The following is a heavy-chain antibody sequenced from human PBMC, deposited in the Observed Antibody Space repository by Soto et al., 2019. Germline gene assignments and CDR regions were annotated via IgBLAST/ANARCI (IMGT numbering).Heavy chain of an antibody. CDR1: GFTFSSYA. V-gene: IGHV3-23*01. Sequence: GGSLRLSCAASGFTFSSYAMSWVRQAPGKGLEWVSAISGSGGSTYYADSVKGRFTISRDNSKNTLYLQMNGLRAEDTAVYYCAKDSYYDILTGYRTGWFXPWGQGTLVTVSS. CDR3: AKDSYYDILTGYRTGWFXP. D-gene: IGHD3-9*01. CDR2: ISGSGGST. J-gene: IGHJ5*02.